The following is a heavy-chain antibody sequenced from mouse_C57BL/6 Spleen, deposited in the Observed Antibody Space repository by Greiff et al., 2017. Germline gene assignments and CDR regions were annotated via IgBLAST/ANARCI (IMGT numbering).Heavy chain of an antibody. D-gene: IGHD1-1*01. CDR1: GFTFSSYA. J-gene: IGHJ3*01. Sequence: EVKVVESGEGLVKPGGSLTLSCAASGFTFSSYAMSWVRQTPEKRLEWVAYISSGGDYIYYADTVKGRFTISRDNASNTLYLQMSSLKSEDTAMYYCTREGYGSSVAYWGQGTLVTVSA. CDR2: ISSGGDYI. CDR3: TREGYGSSVAY. V-gene: IGHV5-9-1*02.